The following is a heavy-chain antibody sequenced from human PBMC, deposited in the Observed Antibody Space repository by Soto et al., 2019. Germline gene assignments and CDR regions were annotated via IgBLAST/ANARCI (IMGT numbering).Heavy chain of an antibody. D-gene: IGHD3-10*01. J-gene: IGHJ4*02. CDR3: ARGWDYYGSGSYSIDY. CDR2: IIPILGIA. V-gene: IGHV1-69*02. Sequence: QVQLVQSGAEVKKPGSSVKVSCKASGGTFSSYTISWVRQAPGQGLEWMGRIIPILGIANYAQKFQGRVTITADKSTSKAYRELSSLRSEDTAVYYCARGWDYYGSGSYSIDYWGQGTLVTVSS. CDR1: GGTFSSYT.